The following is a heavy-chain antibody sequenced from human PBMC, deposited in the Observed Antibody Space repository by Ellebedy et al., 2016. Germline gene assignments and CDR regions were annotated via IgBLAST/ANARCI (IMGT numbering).Heavy chain of an antibody. CDR3: AKADYDILTGEDYYGMDA. V-gene: IGHV3-30*18. CDR1: GFTFSSHG. CDR2: MSYDGTNK. Sequence: GESLKISCAASGFTFSSHGMHWVRQAPGKGLEWVAVMSYDGTNKYYADSVKGRFTISRDNSKNTLYLQMNSLRAEDTAVYYCAKADYDILTGEDYYGMDAWGQGTTVVVSS. D-gene: IGHD3-9*01. J-gene: IGHJ6*02.